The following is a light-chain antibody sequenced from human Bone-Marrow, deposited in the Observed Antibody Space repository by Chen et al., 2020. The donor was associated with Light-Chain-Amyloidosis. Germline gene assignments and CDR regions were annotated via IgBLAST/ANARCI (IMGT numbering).Light chain of an antibody. V-gene: IGLV3-21*02. CDR1: NIGSTS. CDR3: QVWDRSSDRPV. J-gene: IGLJ3*02. CDR2: DDG. Sequence: SYVLTQPSSVSVAPGQTATIACGGNNIGSTSVHWYQQTPGQAPLLVVSDDGYRPSGIPERLSGSNSGNTATLTISGVEAGDEADYYCQVWDRSSDRPVFGGGTKLTVL.